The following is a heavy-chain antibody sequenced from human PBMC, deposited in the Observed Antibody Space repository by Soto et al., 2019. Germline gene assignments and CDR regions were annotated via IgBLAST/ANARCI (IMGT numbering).Heavy chain of an antibody. Sequence: PGGFLRLSCAASGFTVSSNYMSWVRQAPGKRLEWVSVIYSGGSTYYADSVKGRFTISRDNSKNTLYLQMNSLRAEDTAVYYCARSSWFEGAFDIWGQGTMVTVS. CDR3: ARSSWFEGAFDI. J-gene: IGHJ3*02. CDR1: GFTVSSNY. V-gene: IGHV3-66*01. D-gene: IGHD6-13*01. CDR2: IYSGGST.